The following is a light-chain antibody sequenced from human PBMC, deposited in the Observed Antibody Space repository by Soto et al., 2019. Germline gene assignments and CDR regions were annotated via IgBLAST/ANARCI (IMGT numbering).Light chain of an antibody. CDR2: KAS. CDR3: QQYYIYPLT. V-gene: IGKV1-5*03. CDR1: QSISSW. Sequence: DIQMTQSPSTLSASVGDRVTITCRASQSISSWLAWYQQKPGKAPKLLIYKASSLESGVPSRFSGSGSGTEFTLTISSLQPDDVATYHCQQYYIYPLTFGGGAKVEIK. J-gene: IGKJ4*01.